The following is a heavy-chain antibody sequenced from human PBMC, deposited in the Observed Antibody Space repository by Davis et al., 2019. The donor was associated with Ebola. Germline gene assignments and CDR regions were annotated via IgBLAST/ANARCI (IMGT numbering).Heavy chain of an antibody. J-gene: IGHJ4*02. CDR3: ARAESGYYYFDY. V-gene: IGHV1-46*03. Sequence: ASVQVSCKASGYTFTSYYMHWVRQAPGQGLEWMGIINPSGGSTSYAQKFQGRVTMTRDTSTSTVYMELSSLRSEDTAVYYCARAESGYYYFDYWGQGTLVTVSS. CDR1: GYTFTSYY. CDR2: INPSGGST. D-gene: IGHD3-3*01.